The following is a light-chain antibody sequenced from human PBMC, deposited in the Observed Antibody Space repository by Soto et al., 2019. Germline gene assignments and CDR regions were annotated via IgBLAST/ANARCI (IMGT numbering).Light chain of an antibody. CDR3: QQYGTSPIT. J-gene: IGKJ5*01. V-gene: IGKV3-20*01. Sequence: EIVLTQSPGTLSLSPGERATLSCRASQTFSSIYLAWYQQKPGQAPRLLIYGASNRATGIPERFSGSGSGTDFTLTISSLEPEDFAVYYCQQYGTSPITFGQGTRLEIK. CDR2: GAS. CDR1: QTFSSIY.